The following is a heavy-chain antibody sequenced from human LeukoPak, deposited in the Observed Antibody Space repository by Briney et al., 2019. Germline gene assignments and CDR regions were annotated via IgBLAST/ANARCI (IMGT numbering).Heavy chain of an antibody. V-gene: IGHV1-46*01. CDR2: INPSGGST. Sequence: ASVKVSCKASGYTFTSYYMHWVRRAPGQGLEWMGIINPSGGSTSYAQKFQGRVTMTRDTSTSTVYMELSSLRSEDTAVYYGARRITMVRGLSNWFDPWGQGTLVTVSS. D-gene: IGHD3-10*01. CDR1: GYTFTSYY. J-gene: IGHJ5*02. CDR3: ARRITMVRGLSNWFDP.